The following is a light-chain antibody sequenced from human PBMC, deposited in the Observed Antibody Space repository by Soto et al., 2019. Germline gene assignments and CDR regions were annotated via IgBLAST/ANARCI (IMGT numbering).Light chain of an antibody. Sequence: QSALTQPASVSGSPGQSITISCTGTSSDVGGYNYVSWYQQHPGKAPKLMIYEVSNRPSGVSNRFSGSKSGNTASLTISGLQAEDEADYYCTSYTSSITYVFGTGTRSPS. V-gene: IGLV2-14*01. CDR3: TSYTSSITYV. CDR1: SSDVGGYNY. CDR2: EVS. J-gene: IGLJ1*01.